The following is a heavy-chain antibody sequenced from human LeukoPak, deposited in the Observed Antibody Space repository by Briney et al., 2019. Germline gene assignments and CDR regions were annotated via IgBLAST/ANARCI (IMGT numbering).Heavy chain of an antibody. Sequence: SAPTLVNPTQTLTLTCTFSGFSLSTSGVAVGWIRQPQGKALEWLALIYGNDDKRYTPSLTNRLTITKDTSKNQVVLTMTNMDPVDRATYYCAHREAGAFDYWGQGTLVIVSS. CDR3: AHREAGAFDY. V-gene: IGHV2-5*01. CDR1: GFSLSTSGVA. J-gene: IGHJ4*02. D-gene: IGHD1-26*01. CDR2: IYGNDDK.